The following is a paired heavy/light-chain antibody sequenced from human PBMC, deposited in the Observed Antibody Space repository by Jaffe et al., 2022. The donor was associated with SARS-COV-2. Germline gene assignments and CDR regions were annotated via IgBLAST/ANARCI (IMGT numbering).Heavy chain of an antibody. CDR3: AKDRMGYGGNGFDS. J-gene: IGHJ4*02. Sequence: QVQLMESGGGVVQPGRSLRLSCAASGFTFSNYGMHWVRQAPGKGLEWVAVTSYDGSNKYYGDSVKGRFTISRDNSKNTLYLQMSSLRPEDTAVYYCAKDRMGYGGNGFDSWGQGSLVTVSS. CDR2: TSYDGSNK. D-gene: IGHD2-15*01. CDR1: GFTFSNYG. V-gene: IGHV3-30*18.
Light chain of an antibody. CDR3: QVWDRSAAGVI. CDR1: NIGSKN. CDR2: RND. J-gene: IGLJ2*01. Sequence: SYELTQPLSVSVALGQTARITCGADNIGSKNVQWYQQKTGQAPVLVIYRNDNRPSGIPERFSGSNSGNTATLTISRAQAGDEADYYCQVWDRSAAGVIFGGGTELTVL. V-gene: IGLV3-9*01.